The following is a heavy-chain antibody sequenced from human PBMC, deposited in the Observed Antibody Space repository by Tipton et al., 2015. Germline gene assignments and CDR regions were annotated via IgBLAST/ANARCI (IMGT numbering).Heavy chain of an antibody. J-gene: IGHJ4*02. V-gene: IGHV4-4*09. CDR3: ASPSLPHDRGDYYFQS. D-gene: IGHD2-21*02. Sequence: GLVKPSETLSLTCTVSGGSIDSYYWSWIRQPPGKRLEWIGYIDFRGSTEYNPSVKSRVSISVDTSRNQFSLNLTSVTAADTSVYYCASPSLPHDRGDYYFQSWGQGSLVTVSS. CDR1: GGSIDSYY. CDR2: IDFRGST.